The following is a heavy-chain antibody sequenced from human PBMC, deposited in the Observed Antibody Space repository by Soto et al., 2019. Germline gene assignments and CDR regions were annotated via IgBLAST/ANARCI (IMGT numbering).Heavy chain of an antibody. D-gene: IGHD1-26*01. CDR2: IYYSGST. CDR1: GGSISSSSYY. CDR3: ATQEVGGSYVYTFDP. Sequence: QLQLQEAGPGLVKPSETLSLTCTVSGGSISSSSYYWGWIRQPPGKGLEWIGSIYYSGSTYYNTPLTSRVTISVVTSTNPFSLKLSSVTAADTAVYYCATQEVGGSYVYTFDPWGQGTLVTVSS. V-gene: IGHV4-39*02. J-gene: IGHJ5*02.